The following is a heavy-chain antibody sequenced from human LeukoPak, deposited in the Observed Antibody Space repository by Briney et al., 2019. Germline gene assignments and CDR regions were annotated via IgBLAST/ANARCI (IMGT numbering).Heavy chain of an antibody. Sequence: PGGSLRLSCAASGFIFSSYSMNWVRQAPGKGLEWVSSISSSSSYIYYADSVKGRFTISRDNAKNSLYLQMNSLRAEDTAVYYCARVWEAAFGNWFDPWGQGTLVTVSS. CDR1: GFIFSSYS. D-gene: IGHD6-13*01. CDR2: ISSSSSYI. CDR3: ARVWEAAFGNWFDP. V-gene: IGHV3-21*01. J-gene: IGHJ5*02.